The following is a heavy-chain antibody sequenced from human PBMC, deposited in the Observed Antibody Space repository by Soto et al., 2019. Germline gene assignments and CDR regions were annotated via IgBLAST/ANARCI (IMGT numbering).Heavy chain of an antibody. CDR2: ISYDGSNK. J-gene: IGHJ6*02. Sequence: QVQLVESGGGVVQPGRSLRLSCAASGFTFSSYGMHWVSQAPGKGLEWVAVISYDGSNKYYADSVKGRFTISRDNSKNTLYLQMNSLRAEDTAVYYWSKGQTIPNYYYYGMDVWGQETTVTVSS. CDR1: GFTFSSYG. CDR3: SKGQTIPNYYYYGMDV. V-gene: IGHV3-30*18. D-gene: IGHD2-21*01.